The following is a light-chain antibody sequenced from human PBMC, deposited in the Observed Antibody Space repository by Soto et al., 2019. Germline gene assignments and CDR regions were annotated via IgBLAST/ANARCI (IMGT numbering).Light chain of an antibody. Sequence: QSALAQPASVSGSPGQSITISCTGTSSDIGDSNFVSWYQHHPGKAPKLLIYDVSDRPSRISSRFSGSKSGNTASLTISGLQAEVEADYYCCSFTSSNTHVFGTGTKLTVL. V-gene: IGLV2-14*01. CDR1: SSDIGDSNF. J-gene: IGLJ1*01. CDR2: DVS. CDR3: CSFTSSNTHV.